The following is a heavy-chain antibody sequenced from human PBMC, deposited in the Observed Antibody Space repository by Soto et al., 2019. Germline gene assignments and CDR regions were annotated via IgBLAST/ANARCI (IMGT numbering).Heavy chain of an antibody. D-gene: IGHD2-2*01. CDR3: AKSLSAIPGDS. CDR2: IKQDGSEK. V-gene: IGHV3-7*05. J-gene: IGHJ4*02. CDR1: GFTFSSYW. Sequence: EVQLVESGGGLVQSGGSLRLSCAASGFTFSSYWMNWVRQGPGKGPEWVANIKQDGSEKYYVDSVKGRFTISRDNAKNSLYLQMTSLRAEDTAVYHCAKSLSAIPGDSWGQGTLVTVSS.